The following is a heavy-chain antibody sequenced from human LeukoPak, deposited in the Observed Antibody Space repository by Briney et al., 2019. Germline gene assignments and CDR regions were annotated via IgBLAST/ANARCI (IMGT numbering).Heavy chain of an antibody. V-gene: IGHV4-39*01. D-gene: IGHD3-22*01. CDR2: IYYSGST. Sequence: PSETLSLTCTVSGGSISSSSYYWGWIRQPPGKGLEWIGSIYYSGSTYYNPSLKSRVTISVDTSKNQFSLKLSSVTAADTAVYYCARLGTYYYDSSGYYYFDYWGQGTLVTVSS. J-gene: IGHJ4*02. CDR1: GGSISSSSYY. CDR3: ARLGTYYYDSSGYYYFDY.